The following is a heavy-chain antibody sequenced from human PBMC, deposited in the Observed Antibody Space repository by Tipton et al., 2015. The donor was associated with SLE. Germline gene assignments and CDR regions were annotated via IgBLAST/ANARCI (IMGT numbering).Heavy chain of an antibody. D-gene: IGHD1-1*01. V-gene: IGHV4-34*04. CDR1: GGSFSGYY. J-gene: IGHJ6*03. CDR3: ARAPGLERSFYYYYYMDV. CDR2: INHRGST. Sequence: TLSLTCALYGGSFSGYYWNWIRQPPGKGLEWIGEINHRGSTNNNPSLKSRATISVDTSKNQFSLKLSPVTAADTAVYYCARAPGLERSFYYYYYMDVWDKGTTVTVSS.